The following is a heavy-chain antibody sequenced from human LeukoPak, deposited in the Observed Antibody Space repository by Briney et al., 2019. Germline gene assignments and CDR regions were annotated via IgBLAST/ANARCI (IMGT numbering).Heavy chain of an antibody. V-gene: IGHV3-30*03. D-gene: IGHD3-22*01. J-gene: IGHJ1*01. CDR1: GFILNNSY. CDR3: ARAGIYYYDSSGYYNAEYFQH. Sequence: GSLRLSCAACGFILNNSYMNWVNQAPGKGLEWVAVISYDGSNKYYADSVKGRFTISRDNSKNTLYLQMNSLRAEDTAVYYCARAGIYYYDSSGYYNAEYFQHWGQGTLVTVSS. CDR2: ISYDGSNK.